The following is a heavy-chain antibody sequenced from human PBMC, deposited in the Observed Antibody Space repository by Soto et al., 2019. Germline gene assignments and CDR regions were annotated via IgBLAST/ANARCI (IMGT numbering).Heavy chain of an antibody. V-gene: IGHV3-30*18. CDR3: AKVGSPDYYGSGSYLGWFDP. CDR1: GFTFSSYG. CDR2: ISYDGSNK. D-gene: IGHD3-10*01. J-gene: IGHJ5*02. Sequence: QVQLVESGGGVVQPGRSLRLSCAASGFTFSSYGMHWVRQAPGKGLERVAVISYDGSNKYYADSVKGRFTISRDNSKNALYLQMNSLRAEDTAVYYCAKVGSPDYYGSGSYLGWFDPWGQGTLVTVSS.